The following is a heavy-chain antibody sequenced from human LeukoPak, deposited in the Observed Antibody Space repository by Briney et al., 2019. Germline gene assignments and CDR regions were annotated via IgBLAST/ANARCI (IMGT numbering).Heavy chain of an antibody. J-gene: IGHJ4*02. V-gene: IGHV4-59*12. Sequence: SETLSLTCTVSGGSISSYYWSWIRQPPGKGLEWIGYIYYSGSTNYNPSLKSRVTISVDTSKNQFSLKLSSLTAADTAVYYSARVSTIFGVVAYYFDYWGQGTLVTVSS. CDR2: IYYSGST. D-gene: IGHD3-3*01. CDR3: ARVSTIFGVVAYYFDY. CDR1: GGSISSYY.